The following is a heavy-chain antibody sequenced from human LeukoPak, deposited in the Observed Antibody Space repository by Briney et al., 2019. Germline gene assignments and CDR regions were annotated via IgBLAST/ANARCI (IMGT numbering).Heavy chain of an antibody. J-gene: IGHJ4*02. Sequence: PGGSLRLSCAASGFTFSSYSMNWVRQAPGKGLEGVSSISSSSSYIYYADSVKGRFTISRDNAKNSLYLQMNSLRAEDTAVYYCASGIAVAGRDYWGQGTLVTVSS. D-gene: IGHD6-19*01. V-gene: IGHV3-21*01. CDR3: ASGIAVAGRDY. CDR1: GFTFSSYS. CDR2: ISSSSSYI.